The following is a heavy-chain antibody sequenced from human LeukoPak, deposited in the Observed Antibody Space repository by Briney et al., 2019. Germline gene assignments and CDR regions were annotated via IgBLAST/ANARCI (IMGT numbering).Heavy chain of an antibody. D-gene: IGHD2-2*01. Sequence: PGRSLRLSCAASGFTFSSYGMHWVRQAPGKGLEWVSYISSSGSTIYYADSVKGRFTISRDNAKNSLYLQMNSLRAEDTAVYYCARRYCSSTSCLLDYWGQGTLVTVSS. J-gene: IGHJ4*02. CDR3: ARRYCSSTSCLLDY. CDR1: GFTFSSYG. V-gene: IGHV3-48*04. CDR2: ISSSGSTI.